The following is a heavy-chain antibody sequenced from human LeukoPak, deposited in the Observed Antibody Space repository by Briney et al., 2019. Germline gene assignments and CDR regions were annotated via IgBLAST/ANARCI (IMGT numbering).Heavy chain of an antibody. V-gene: IGHV1-46*01. CDR3: ARERAVRDAFDI. Sequence: GASVKVSCKAPGYTFTSYYMHWVRQAPGQGLEWMGIINPSGGSTSYAQKFQGRVTMTRDTSTSPVYMELSSLRSEDTAVYYWARERAVRDAFDIWGRGTMVTVSS. CDR2: INPSGGST. CDR1: GYTFTSYY. J-gene: IGHJ3*02. D-gene: IGHD6-19*01.